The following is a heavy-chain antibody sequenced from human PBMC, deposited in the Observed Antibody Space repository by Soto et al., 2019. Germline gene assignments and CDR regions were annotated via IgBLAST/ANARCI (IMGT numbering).Heavy chain of an antibody. CDR3: ARGQRFSDWFDP. CDR1: GGAIGAYD. CDR2: IYSSGST. D-gene: IGHD3-3*01. J-gene: IGHJ5*02. V-gene: IGHV4-4*07. Sequence: SETQSLTSTVSGGAIGAYDWTLIRQTAGKGLEWIGRIYSSGSTKYNPALQSRVTMSLDTSNNQFSLRLTSVTAADTAVYYCARGQRFSDWFDPWGQGTLVTGSS.